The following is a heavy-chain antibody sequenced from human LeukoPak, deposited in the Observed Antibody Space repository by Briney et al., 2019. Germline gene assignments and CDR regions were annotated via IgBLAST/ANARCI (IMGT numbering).Heavy chain of an antibody. CDR3: ARHALRRDGGGLDYFDY. CDR2: IYYRGST. V-gene: IGHV4-59*08. D-gene: IGHD3-16*01. J-gene: IGHJ4*02. Sequence: SETLSLTCTVSGGSISSYYWSWTRRPPGKGLEWIGYIYYRGSTNYNPSLKSRVTISVDTSKNQFSLKLSSVTAADTAVYYCARHALRRDGGGLDYFDYWGQGTLVTVSS. CDR1: GGSISSYY.